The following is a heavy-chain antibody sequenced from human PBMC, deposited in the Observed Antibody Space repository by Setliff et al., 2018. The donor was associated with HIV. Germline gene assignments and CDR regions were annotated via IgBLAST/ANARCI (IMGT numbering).Heavy chain of an antibody. CDR3: AKSSPSIGYISDH. D-gene: IGHD5-12*01. Sequence: KTSETLSLTCSVSGASISSYYWSWIRQPPGKGLEGIGYISPTGNTNYNPSLKGRVTISTDTSKNQFSLNVRSVTAADTAVYFCAKSSPSIGYISDHWGQGTLVTVSS. J-gene: IGHJ4*02. CDR1: GASISSYY. CDR2: ISPTGNT. V-gene: IGHV4-59*03.